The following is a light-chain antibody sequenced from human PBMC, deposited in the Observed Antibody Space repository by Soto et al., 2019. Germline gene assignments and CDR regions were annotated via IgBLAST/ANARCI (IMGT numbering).Light chain of an antibody. Sequence: DIQMTQSPSTLSASVGDRVIITCRARQDIKEWLARYQQRPGKAPKLLIYGAFKLLTRVPSRFSASGSGTEFTLIITGRLSDDLATYFCQHYHHYPWTFGQGTKVEV. CDR2: GAF. J-gene: IGKJ1*01. V-gene: IGKV1-5*03. CDR1: QDIKEW. CDR3: QHYHHYPWT.